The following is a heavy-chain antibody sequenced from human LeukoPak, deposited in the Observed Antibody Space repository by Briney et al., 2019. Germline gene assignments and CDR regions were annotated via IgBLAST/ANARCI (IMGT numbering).Heavy chain of an antibody. V-gene: IGHV3-23*01. CDR3: AKDRPNFYETSGSYYKIKGDF. CDR1: GFTFNTHA. CDR2: ITSSGRTP. J-gene: IGHJ4*02. Sequence: GGSLRLSCEASGFTFNTHAMSWVRQAPGKGLEWVASITSSGRTPYYTDSVRGRFTISRDNSKNTLYLQMNSLRGEDTAVYYCAKDRPNFYETSGSYYKIKGDFWGQGSLVTVSS. D-gene: IGHD3-10*01.